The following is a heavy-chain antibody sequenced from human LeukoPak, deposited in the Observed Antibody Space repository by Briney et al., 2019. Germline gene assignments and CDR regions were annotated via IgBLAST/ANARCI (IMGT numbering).Heavy chain of an antibody. CDR1: GFTLSSYA. V-gene: IGHV3-23*03. CDR2: IGMGGTDT. CDR3: ATDVRPSRPYFHI. Sequence: GGSLRLSCAASGFTLSSYAMSWLRQAPGKGLEWVSAIGMGGTDTYYLDSVRGRFTISRDNSQSTVSLQMNSLRVDDTAIYYCATDVRPSRPYFHIWGQGILVTVSS. J-gene: IGHJ4*02.